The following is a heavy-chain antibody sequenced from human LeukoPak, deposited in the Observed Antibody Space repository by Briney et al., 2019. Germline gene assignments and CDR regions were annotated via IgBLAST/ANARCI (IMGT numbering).Heavy chain of an antibody. CDR2: IKQDGSEK. D-gene: IGHD3-16*01. V-gene: IGHV3-7*01. CDR3: ARDLMITFGGVTDY. Sequence: PGGSLRLSCAASGFTFSSYWMSWVRQAPGKGREWVANIKQDGSEKYYVDSVKGRFTISRDNAKNSLYLQMNSLRAEDTAVYYCARDLMITFGGVTDYWGQGTLVTVSS. CDR1: GFTFSSYW. J-gene: IGHJ4*02.